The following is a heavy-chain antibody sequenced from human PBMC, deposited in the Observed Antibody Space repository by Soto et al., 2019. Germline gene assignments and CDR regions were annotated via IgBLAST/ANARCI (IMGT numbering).Heavy chain of an antibody. CDR3: AKDIREYGSGWTYFDN. CDR2: ISWNSGRI. CDR1: GFTFDDYA. J-gene: IGHJ4*02. D-gene: IGHD6-19*01. Sequence: EVQLVESGGGLVQPGRSLRLACAASGFTFDDYAMHWVRQGPGKGLEWVSGISWNSGRIDYADSVKGRFTISRDNAKKSLYLQMNSIRGEATALYYCAKDIREYGSGWTYFDNWGQGTLGTVSS. V-gene: IGHV3-9*01.